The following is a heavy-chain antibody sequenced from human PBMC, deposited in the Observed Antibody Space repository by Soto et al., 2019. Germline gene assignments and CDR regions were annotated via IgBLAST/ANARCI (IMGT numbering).Heavy chain of an antibody. D-gene: IGHD3-10*01. Sequence: VSGPTLVNPTQTLTLTCTFSGFSLSTSGVGVGWIRQPPGKALEWLALIYWDDDKRYSPSLKSRLTITKDTSKNQVVLTMTNMDPVDTATYYCAHGVLWYGELTSLFDYWGQGTLVTVSS. CDR1: GFSLSTSGVG. J-gene: IGHJ4*02. CDR3: AHGVLWYGELTSLFDY. CDR2: IYWDDDK. V-gene: IGHV2-5*02.